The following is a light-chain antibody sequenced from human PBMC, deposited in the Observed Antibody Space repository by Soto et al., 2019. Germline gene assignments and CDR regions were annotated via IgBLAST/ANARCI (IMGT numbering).Light chain of an antibody. J-gene: IGKJ1*01. CDR3: QQYNNWPPWT. CDR1: QSVSNSN. Sequence: EIVLTQSPGTLSLSPGGRATLSCRASQSVSNSNLAWYQQKPGQGPRLLIYGASSRATGIPDRFSGSGSGTDFTLTISRLEPEDFAVYYCQQYNNWPPWTFDQGTKVEIK. CDR2: GAS. V-gene: IGKV3-20*01.